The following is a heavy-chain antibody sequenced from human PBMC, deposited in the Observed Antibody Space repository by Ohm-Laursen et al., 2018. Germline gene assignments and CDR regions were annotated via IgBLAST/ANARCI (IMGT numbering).Heavy chain of an antibody. J-gene: IGHJ4*02. D-gene: IGHD5-24*01. CDR1: EFTFSSYE. Sequence: GSLRLSCAASEFTFSSYEMNWVRQAPGKGLEWVASISSSGTIIYYADSVKARFTISRDNSKNTLYLQMNSLRADDTAIYYCAKGAWLDWGQGTLVTVSS. CDR3: AKGAWLD. V-gene: IGHV3-48*03. CDR2: ISSSGTII.